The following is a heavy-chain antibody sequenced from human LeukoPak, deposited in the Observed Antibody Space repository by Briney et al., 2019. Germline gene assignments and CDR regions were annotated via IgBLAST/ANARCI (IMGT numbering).Heavy chain of an antibody. Sequence: GGSLRLSCAASGFTFSSYSMNWVRQAPGKGLEWVSSISSSSSYIYYADSVKGRFTISGDNSKNTLYLQMNSLRAEDTAVYYCARDLLPTIFGVVTQDYWGQGTLVTVSS. D-gene: IGHD3-3*01. CDR1: GFTFSSYS. J-gene: IGHJ4*02. V-gene: IGHV3-21*01. CDR2: ISSSSSYI. CDR3: ARDLLPTIFGVVTQDY.